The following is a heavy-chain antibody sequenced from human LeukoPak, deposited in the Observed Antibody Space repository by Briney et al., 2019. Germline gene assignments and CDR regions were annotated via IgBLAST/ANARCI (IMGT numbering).Heavy chain of an antibody. CDR1: GGSISSYY. Sequence: PSETLSLTCTVSGGSISSYYWSWIRQPPGKGLEWIGYIYYSGSTNYNPSLKSRVTISVDTPKNQFSLKLSSVTAADTAVYYCARAGNYYDSSGYEDWFDPWGQGTLVTVSS. J-gene: IGHJ5*02. D-gene: IGHD3-22*01. V-gene: IGHV4-59*01. CDR2: IYYSGST. CDR3: ARAGNYYDSSGYEDWFDP.